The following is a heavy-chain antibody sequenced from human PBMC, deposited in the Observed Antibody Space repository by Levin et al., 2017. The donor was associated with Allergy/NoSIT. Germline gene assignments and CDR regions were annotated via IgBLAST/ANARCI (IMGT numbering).Heavy chain of an antibody. D-gene: IGHD3-9*01. V-gene: IGHV4-31*03. CDR1: GGSIRSGGYY. J-gene: IGHJ3*02. CDR2: IYYSGST. CDR3: ARDQTVYDILTGYPRDYAFDI. Sequence: SQTLSLTCTVSGGSIRSGGYYWSWIRQHPGKGLEWIGYIYYSGSTYYNPSLKSRVTISVDTSKNQFSLKLSSVTAADTAVYYCARDQTVYDILTGYPRDYAFDIWGQGTMVTVSS.